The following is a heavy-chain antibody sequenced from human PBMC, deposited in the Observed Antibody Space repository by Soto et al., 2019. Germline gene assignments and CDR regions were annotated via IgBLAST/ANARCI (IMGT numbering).Heavy chain of an antibody. D-gene: IGHD2-15*01. CDR1: GSQVTAYW. CDR2: IYPGDSDT. V-gene: IGHV5-51*01. Sequence: PGESLKISGQGSGSQVTAYWSCWFRQMSRTGLEWIGIIYPGDSDTRYSPSFQGQVTISADKSTNTAYLQWSSLKASDTAMYYCARQSCFGGACYSFLTFDYWGLGTQVTVSS. J-gene: IGHJ4*02. CDR3: ARQSCFGGACYSFLTFDY.